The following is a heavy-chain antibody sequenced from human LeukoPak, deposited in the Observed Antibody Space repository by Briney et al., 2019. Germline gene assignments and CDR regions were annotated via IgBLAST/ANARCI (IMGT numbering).Heavy chain of an antibody. CDR3: AKESCQTTVTSCRGFFDY. V-gene: IGHV3-9*01. CDR1: GFTFDDYA. CDR2: ISWNSGSI. J-gene: IGHJ4*02. D-gene: IGHD4-17*01. Sequence: GGSLRLSCAASGFTFDDYAMHWVRQAPGKGLEWVSGISWNSGSIGYADSVKGRFTISRDNAKNSLYLQMNSLRAEDTALYYCAKESCQTTVTSCRGFFDYWGQGTLVTVSS.